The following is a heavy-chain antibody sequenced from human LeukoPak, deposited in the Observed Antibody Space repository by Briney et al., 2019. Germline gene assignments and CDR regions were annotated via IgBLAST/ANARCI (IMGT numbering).Heavy chain of an antibody. J-gene: IGHJ4*02. V-gene: IGHV3-30*18. CDR2: ISYDGSNK. Sequence: GGSLRLSCAASGFTFSSYGMHWVRQAPGKGLEWVAVISYDGSNKYYADSVKGRFTISRDNSKNTLYLQMDSLRVEDTAVYYCAKGGQQLVRYYFDYWGQGTLVAVSS. D-gene: IGHD6-13*01. CDR3: AKGGQQLVRYYFDY. CDR1: GFTFSSYG.